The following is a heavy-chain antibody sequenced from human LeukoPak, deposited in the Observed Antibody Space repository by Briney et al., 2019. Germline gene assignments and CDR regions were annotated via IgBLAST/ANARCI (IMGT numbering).Heavy chain of an antibody. J-gene: IGHJ4*02. CDR3: ARPRYSSSWYIFDY. V-gene: IGHV3-7*01. CDR1: GFTFSSYW. D-gene: IGHD6-13*01. CDR2: IKQDGSEK. Sequence: GGSLRLSCAASGFTFSSYWMSWVRQAPGKGLEWVANIKQDGSEKYYVDSVKGRFTISRDNAKNTLYLQMNSLRAEDTAVYYCARPRYSSSWYIFDYWGQGTLVTVSS.